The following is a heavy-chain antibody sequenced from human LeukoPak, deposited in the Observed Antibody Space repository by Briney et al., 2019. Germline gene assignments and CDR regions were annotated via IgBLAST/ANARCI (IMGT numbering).Heavy chain of an antibody. D-gene: IGHD4-17*01. Sequence: PSETLSLTCTVSGDSISSGDYYWSWIRQPPGKGLEWIGHIYYSGSTNSNPSLKSRVIISVDTSKNQFSLKLTSVTAADTAVYYCARDAGDLDYWGQGTLATVSS. V-gene: IGHV4-30-4*01. CDR1: GDSISSGDYY. CDR3: ARDAGDLDY. CDR2: IYYSGST. J-gene: IGHJ4*02.